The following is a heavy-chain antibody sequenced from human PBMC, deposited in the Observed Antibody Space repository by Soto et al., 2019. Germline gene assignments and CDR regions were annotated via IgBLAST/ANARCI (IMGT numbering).Heavy chain of an antibody. CDR2: ISSSSSYI. CDR1: GFTFSSYS. D-gene: IGHD2-15*01. CDR3: ARDLVVVAGVNDAFDI. J-gene: IGHJ3*02. V-gene: IGHV3-21*01. Sequence: EVQLVESGGGLVKPGGSLRLSCAASGFTFSSYSMNWVRQAPGKGLEWVSSISSSSSYIYYADSVKGRFTISRDNAKNSLYRQMNSLRAEDTAVYYCARDLVVVAGVNDAFDIWGQGTMVTVSS.